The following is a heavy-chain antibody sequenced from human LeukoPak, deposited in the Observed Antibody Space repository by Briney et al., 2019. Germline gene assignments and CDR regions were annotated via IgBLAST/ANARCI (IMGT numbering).Heavy chain of an antibody. Sequence: PGGSLRLSCAASGFTFDDYTMHWVRQAPGKGLEWVSLISWDGGSTYYADSVKGRFPISRDNSKNSLYLQMNSLRTEDTALYYCAKTGVTGTTYYFDYWGQGTLVTVSS. D-gene: IGHD1-20*01. J-gene: IGHJ4*02. V-gene: IGHV3-43*01. CDR3: AKTGVTGTTYYFDY. CDR1: GFTFDDYT. CDR2: ISWDGGST.